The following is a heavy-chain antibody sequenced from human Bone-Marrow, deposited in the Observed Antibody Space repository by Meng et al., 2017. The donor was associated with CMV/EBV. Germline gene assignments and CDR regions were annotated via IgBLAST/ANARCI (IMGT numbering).Heavy chain of an antibody. CDR1: GFTFSSYW. CDR2: INSDGSST. D-gene: IGHD3-3*01. CDR3: ARIHYDSWSGYYRDY. Sequence: GESLKISCAASGFTFSSYWMHWVRQAPGKGLVWVSRINSDGSSTSYADSVKGRFTISRDNAKNTLYLQMNSLRAEDTAVYYCARIHYDSWSGYYRDYWGQGALVTVPS. V-gene: IGHV3-74*01. J-gene: IGHJ4*02.